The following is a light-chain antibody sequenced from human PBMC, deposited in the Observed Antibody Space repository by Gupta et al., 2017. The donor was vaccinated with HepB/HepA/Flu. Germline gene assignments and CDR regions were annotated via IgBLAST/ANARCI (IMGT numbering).Light chain of an antibody. CDR3: SSYAGDSTLV. J-gene: IGLJ2*01. Sequence: QSDLTQPASVSGSPGQSITIPCTGTSSDVGSYKFVSWYQQHPGKAPKLIIYEVSKRPSGISNRFSVSKSGNTASLTISGLQAEDEADYYCSSYAGDSTLVFGGGTKLTVL. CDR1: SSDVGSYKF. CDR2: EVS. V-gene: IGLV2-23*02.